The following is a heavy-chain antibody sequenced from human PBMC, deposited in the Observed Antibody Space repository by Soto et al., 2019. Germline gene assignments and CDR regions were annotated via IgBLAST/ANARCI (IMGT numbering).Heavy chain of an antibody. V-gene: IGHV3-7*05. CDR3: ARTPFWDNWNEPSYFDY. CDR2: IKQDGSEK. Sequence: GGSLRLSCSASGFTFSSYWMSWVRQAPGKGLEWVANIKQDGSEKYYVDSVKGRFTISRDNARNSLYLQMNSLRAEDTAVYYCARTPFWDNWNEPSYFDYWGQGTLVTVSS. D-gene: IGHD1-20*01. CDR1: GFTFSSYW. J-gene: IGHJ4*02.